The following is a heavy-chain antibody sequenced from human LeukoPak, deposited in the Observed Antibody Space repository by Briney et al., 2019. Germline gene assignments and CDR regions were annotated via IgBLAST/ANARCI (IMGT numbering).Heavy chain of an antibody. J-gene: IGHJ6*03. CDR2: IYYSGST. CDR3: ARVLMAARPPSYYYMDV. V-gene: IGHV4-39*07. D-gene: IGHD6-6*01. CDR1: GGSISSGGYS. Sequence: PSQTLSLTCAVSGGSISSGGYSWSWIRQPPGKGLEWIGSIYYSGSTYYNPSLKSRVTISVDTSKNQFSLKLSSVTAADTAVYYCARVLMAARPPSYYYMDVWGKGTTVTVSS.